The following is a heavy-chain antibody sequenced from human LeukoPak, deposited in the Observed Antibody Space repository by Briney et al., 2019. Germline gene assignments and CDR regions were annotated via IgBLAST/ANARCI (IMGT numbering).Heavy chain of an antibody. J-gene: IGHJ6*02. V-gene: IGHV3-23*01. Sequence: AGGSLRLSCAASGFTFSSYAMSWVRQAPGKGLEWVSAISGSGGSTYYADSVKGRFTISRDNSKNTLYLQMNSLRAEDTAVYYCAKDGLRERYYYDSSGYYYDYYYYGMDVWGQGTTVTVSS. CDR3: AKDGLRERYYYDSSGYYYDYYYYGMDV. D-gene: IGHD3-22*01. CDR1: GFTFSSYA. CDR2: ISGSGGST.